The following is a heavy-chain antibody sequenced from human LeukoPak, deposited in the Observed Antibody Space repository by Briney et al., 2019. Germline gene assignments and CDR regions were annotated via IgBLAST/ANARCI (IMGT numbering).Heavy chain of an antibody. D-gene: IGHD4-17*01. J-gene: IGHJ4*02. Sequence: SETLSLTCTVAAGSISSYYWSWLPQPPGKGPEWTRYIYYSGSTNYNPSLRGRVTISVDRSKNQFSLKLSSVTAADTAVYYCARGGNYGDYDGYFDYWGQGTLVTVSS. CDR3: ARGGNYGDYDGYFDY. CDR1: AGSISSYY. V-gene: IGHV4-59*08. CDR2: IYYSGST.